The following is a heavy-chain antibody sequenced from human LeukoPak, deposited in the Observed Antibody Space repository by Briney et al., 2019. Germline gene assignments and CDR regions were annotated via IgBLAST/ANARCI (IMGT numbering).Heavy chain of an antibody. D-gene: IGHD6-19*01. J-gene: IGHJ2*01. Sequence: GASVKVSCKASGYTFTGYYIHWVRQAPGQGLEWMGWINSNSGDTNYAQKFQGSVTMTRDTSISIAYMELSSLRSDGTAIYYCARGGSSGWYYFDVWGRGTLVTVSS. V-gene: IGHV1-2*02. CDR2: INSNSGDT. CDR3: ARGGSSGWYYFDV. CDR1: GYTFTGYY.